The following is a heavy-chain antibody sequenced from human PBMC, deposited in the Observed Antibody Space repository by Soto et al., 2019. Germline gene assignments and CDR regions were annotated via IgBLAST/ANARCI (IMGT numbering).Heavy chain of an antibody. Sequence: PGESLKISCKGSGYSFTSYWIGWVRQMPGKGLEWMGIIYPGDSDTRYSPPFQGQVTISADKSISTAYLQWSSLKASDTAMYYCGCCVCTGCYAGIGYSRHGAQGILV. V-gene: IGHV5-51*01. D-gene: IGHD2-2*01. J-gene: IGHJ1*01. CDR1: GYSFTSYW. CDR3: GCCVCTGCYAGIGYSRH. CDR2: IYPGDSDT.